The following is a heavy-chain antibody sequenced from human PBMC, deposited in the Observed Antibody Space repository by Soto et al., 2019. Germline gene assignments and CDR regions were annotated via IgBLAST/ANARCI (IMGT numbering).Heavy chain of an antibody. D-gene: IGHD2-2*02. CDR1: GGSISSVGYY. CDR3: ARDSGNVGLPAAIPGYYGIHG. V-gene: IGHV4-31*01. CDR2: IYYSGST. J-gene: IGHJ6*02. Sequence: SETLSPTCTVSGGSISSVGYYWNWIRQHPGKGLECIGYIYYSGSTYYNPSLNSLVTISVDTSKNQFSLKLSSVTAADTAVYYCARDSGNVGLPAAIPGYYGIHGRGQGTPVTVAS.